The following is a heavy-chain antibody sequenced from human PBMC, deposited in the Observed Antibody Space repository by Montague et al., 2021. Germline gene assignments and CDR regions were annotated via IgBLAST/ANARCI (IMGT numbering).Heavy chain of an antibody. V-gene: IGHV4-4*02. J-gene: IGHJ4*02. CDR1: GDFISSYTW. CDR3: ARHGDDAWQQMAF. CDR2: IFHSGSA. Sequence: SETLSLTCAVSGDFISSYTWWSWVRQPPGKGLEWIGEIFHSGSANYNPSLRSRITISVDKSKNEFSLHLNSVTPADTAVYYCARHGDDAWQQMAFWGQGTLVIVSS. D-gene: IGHD6-13*01.